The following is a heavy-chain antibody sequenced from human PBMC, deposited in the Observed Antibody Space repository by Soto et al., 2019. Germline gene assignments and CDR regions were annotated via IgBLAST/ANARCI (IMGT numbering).Heavy chain of an antibody. CDR3: ATFSGYSPDMDP. CDR1: GFTFSSYS. CDR2: ISGSGGST. Sequence: GGSLRLACGDSGFTFSSYSMSWVRQAPGKGLEWVSAISGSGGSTYYADSVKGRFTISRDNSKNTLYLQMNSLRAEDTAVYYCATFSGYSPDMDPWGQGTLVTVSS. J-gene: IGHJ5*02. D-gene: IGHD3-22*01. V-gene: IGHV3-23*01.